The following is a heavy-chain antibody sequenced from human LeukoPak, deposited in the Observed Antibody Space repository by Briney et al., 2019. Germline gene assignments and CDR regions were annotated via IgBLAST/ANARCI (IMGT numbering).Heavy chain of an antibody. CDR3: ARLRSGYHDY. Sequence: SETLSLTCTVSGGSISRSSSYYWGWIRQPPGKGLEWIGSIYYSGSTYYNPSLKSRVTISVDTSKNQFSLKLSSVTAADTAAYYCARLRSGYHDYWGQGTLVTVSS. V-gene: IGHV4-39*01. CDR1: GGSISRSSSYY. J-gene: IGHJ4*02. CDR2: IYYSGST. D-gene: IGHD3-3*01.